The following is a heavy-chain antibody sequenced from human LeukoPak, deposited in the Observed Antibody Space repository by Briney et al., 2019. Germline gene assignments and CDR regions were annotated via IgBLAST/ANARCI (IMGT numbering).Heavy chain of an antibody. CDR1: GFTFSNFG. CDR3: ARMVDGSSSPIAS. V-gene: IGHV3-30*03. Sequence: GRSLRLSLAAPGFTFSNFGMHWGRPAPGQGLGWGAVISVDGSNEYYADSVKGRFTISRDNSKNTLYLQMNSLRAEDTAVYYCARMVDGSSSPIASWGQGTLVTVSS. J-gene: IGHJ4*02. CDR2: ISVDGSNE. D-gene: IGHD6-13*01.